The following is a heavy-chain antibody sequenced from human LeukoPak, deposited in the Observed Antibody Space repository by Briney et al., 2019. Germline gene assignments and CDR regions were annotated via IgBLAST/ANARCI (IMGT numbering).Heavy chain of an antibody. D-gene: IGHD5-18*01. Sequence: SETLSLTCAVYGGSFSGYYWSWIRQPPGKGLEWIGEINHSGSTNYNPSLKSRVTISVDTSKNQFSLKLSSVTAADTAVYYCARGWNTAMVTFDYWGQGTLVTVSS. CDR2: INHSGST. CDR3: ARGWNTAMVTFDY. CDR1: GGSFSGYY. V-gene: IGHV4-34*01. J-gene: IGHJ4*02.